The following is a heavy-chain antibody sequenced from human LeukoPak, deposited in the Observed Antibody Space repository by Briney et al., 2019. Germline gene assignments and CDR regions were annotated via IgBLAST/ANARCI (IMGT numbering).Heavy chain of an antibody. Sequence: SETLSLTCTVYATSISRHYWSWLRQSAGLGLEWLGYISTMGSTTYNPSLEGRVTISEDTSQNPLSLTLSSGTAADAAVYFCARQDGLWVGDLGGWFDFWGQGIQVTVSS. CDR2: ISTMGST. J-gene: IGHJ5*01. CDR1: ATSISRHY. D-gene: IGHD3-10*01. V-gene: IGHV4-4*09. CDR3: ARQDGLWVGDLGGWFDF.